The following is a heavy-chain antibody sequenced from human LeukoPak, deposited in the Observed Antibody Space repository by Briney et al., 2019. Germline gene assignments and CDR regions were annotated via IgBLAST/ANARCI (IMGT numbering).Heavy chain of an antibody. V-gene: IGHV4-39*01. CDR3: ARRVAAPSGGWFDP. CDR2: IYYSGST. J-gene: IGHJ5*02. Sequence: PSETLSLTCTVSGGSISSSSYYWGWIRQPPGKGLAGIGSIYYSGSTYYNPSLKSRVTISVDTSKNQFSLKLSSVTAADTAVYYCARRVAAPSGGWFDPWRQGTLVTVSS. CDR1: GGSISSSSYY. D-gene: IGHD6-6*01.